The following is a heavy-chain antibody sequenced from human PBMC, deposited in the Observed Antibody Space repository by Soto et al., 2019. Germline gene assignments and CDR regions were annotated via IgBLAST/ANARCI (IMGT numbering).Heavy chain of an antibody. J-gene: IGHJ6*02. D-gene: IGHD3-3*01. V-gene: IGHV4-31*03. CDR2: IYYSGST. CDR3: ARGXEEAFGVILINYYAMDV. CDR1: GGSISSGGYY. Sequence: KTSETLSLTCTVSGGSISSGGYYWSRIRQHPGKGLEWIGYIYYSGSTYYNPSLKSRVTISVDTSKNQFSLKLSSVTAADTAVYYCARGXEEAFGVILINYYAMDVWGQGTAVTVSS.